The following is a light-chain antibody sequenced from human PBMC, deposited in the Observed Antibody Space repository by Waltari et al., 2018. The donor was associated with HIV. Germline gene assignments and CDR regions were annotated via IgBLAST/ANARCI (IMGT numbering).Light chain of an antibody. CDR1: SSDVGGYKY. CDR3: SSYTSSSTLYVV. V-gene: IGLV2-14*01. Sequence: QSALTQPATVSGSPGQPITISCPGASSDVGGYKYVSWYQQHPGKAPKLMIYEVSNRPSGVSNRFSGSKSGNTASLTISGLQAEDEADYYCSSYTSSSTLYVVFGGGTKLTVL. CDR2: EVS. J-gene: IGLJ2*01.